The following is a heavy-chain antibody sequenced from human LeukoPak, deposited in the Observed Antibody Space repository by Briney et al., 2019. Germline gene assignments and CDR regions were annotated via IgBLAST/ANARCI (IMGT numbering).Heavy chain of an antibody. D-gene: IGHD3-16*02. Sequence: PGGSLRLSCAASEFTFSSYAMNWVRQAPGKGLEWISSITGSGGSTNYPDSVKGRFTISRDNSKNTLFLQMNRLRAEDTALYYCVKGNDYIWGSYRRGYYYLDSWGQGTLVTVSS. CDR3: VKGNDYIWGSYRRGYYYLDS. V-gene: IGHV3-23*01. J-gene: IGHJ4*02. CDR2: ITGSGGST. CDR1: EFTFSSYA.